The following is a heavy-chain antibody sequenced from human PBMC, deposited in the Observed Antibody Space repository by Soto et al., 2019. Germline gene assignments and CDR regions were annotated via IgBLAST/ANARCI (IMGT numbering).Heavy chain of an antibody. Sequence: PGGSLRLSCAASGGTISNLARSRVRQKTGKGLEWVSGIIGSGGSTYYADSVKGRFTISRDKSKTTLYLQMNSLRAEDTAIYYCAKDGGYSFGPGNYYGMDVWGQGTTVTV. D-gene: IGHD5-18*01. CDR1: GGTISNLA. J-gene: IGHJ6*02. CDR2: IIGSGGST. CDR3: AKDGGYSFGPGNYYGMDV. V-gene: IGHV3-23*01.